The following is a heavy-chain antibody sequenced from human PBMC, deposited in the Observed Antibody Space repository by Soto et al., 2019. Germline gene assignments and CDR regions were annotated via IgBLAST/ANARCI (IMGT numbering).Heavy chain of an antibody. CDR2: IYSSGST. V-gene: IGHV4-59*01. CDR1: CGSISSYY. D-gene: IGHD1-1*01. CDR3: ARNGGWNDAFDI. Sequence: SETLSLTCTVSCGSISSYYWSWIRQPPGKGLEWIGYIYSSGSTNYNPSLKGRVTISVDTSKNQFSLRLSSVTAVDTAVYYCARNGGWNDAFDIWGQGTMVTVSS. J-gene: IGHJ3*02.